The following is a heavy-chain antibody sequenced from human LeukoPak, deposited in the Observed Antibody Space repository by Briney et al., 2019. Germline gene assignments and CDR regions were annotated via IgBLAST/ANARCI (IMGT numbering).Heavy chain of an antibody. D-gene: IGHD3-10*01. CDR2: INPNSGGT. Sequence: ASVKVSCKASGYTFTGYYMHWVRQAPGQGLEWMGWINPNSGGTNYAQKFRGRVTMTRDTSISTAYMELSRLRSDDTAVYYCARLQNVVLWFGEFDYWGQGTLVTVSS. J-gene: IGHJ4*02. V-gene: IGHV1-2*02. CDR3: ARLQNVVLWFGEFDY. CDR1: GYTFTGYY.